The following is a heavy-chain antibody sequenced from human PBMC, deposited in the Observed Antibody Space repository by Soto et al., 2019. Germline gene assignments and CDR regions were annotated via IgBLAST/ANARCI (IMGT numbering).Heavy chain of an antibody. D-gene: IGHD6-19*01. V-gene: IGHV3-30*18. CDR2: VSNDGSNK. CDR1: GFTFSSYV. Sequence: QVQLLESGGGVVQPGRSLRLSCAASGFTFSSYVMHWVRQAPGKGLEWVAVVSNDGSNKDYADSVKGRFTISRDNSKNTLYLQMNSRRAEDTAVYYCAKVLLTYTSGWYHPHFDYWGQGTLVTVSS. J-gene: IGHJ4*02. CDR3: AKVLLTYTSGWYHPHFDY.